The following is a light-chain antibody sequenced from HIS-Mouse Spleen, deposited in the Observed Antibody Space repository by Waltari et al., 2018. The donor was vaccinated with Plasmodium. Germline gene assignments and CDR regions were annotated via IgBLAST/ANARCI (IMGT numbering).Light chain of an antibody. CDR2: QDS. J-gene: IGLJ2*01. CDR1: KLGDKY. Sequence: SYELTHPPSVSVSPGQTARITRPGEKLGDKYDFWYQQKPGQSPVLVIYQDSKRSSGIPERFSGSNSGNTATLTISGTQAMDEADYYCQAWDSSTVVFGGGTKLTVL. V-gene: IGLV3-1*01. CDR3: QAWDSSTVV.